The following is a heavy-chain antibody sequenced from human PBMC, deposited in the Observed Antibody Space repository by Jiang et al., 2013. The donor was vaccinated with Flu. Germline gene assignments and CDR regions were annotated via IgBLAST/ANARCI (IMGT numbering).Heavy chain of an antibody. V-gene: IGHV4-30-2*05. D-gene: IGHD3-22*01. Sequence: PSLKSRVTISVDTSKNQXSLKLSSVTAADTAVYYCARVSRYYYDSSGYCFDYWGQGTLVTVSS. J-gene: IGHJ4*02. CDR3: ARVSRYYYDSSGYCFDY.